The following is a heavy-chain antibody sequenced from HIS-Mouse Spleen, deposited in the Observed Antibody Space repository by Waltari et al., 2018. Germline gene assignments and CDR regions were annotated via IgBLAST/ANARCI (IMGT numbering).Heavy chain of an antibody. CDR3: ARAAVQLWPYFDY. D-gene: IGHD5-18*01. Sequence: EVQLVESGGGLVQPGGSLRLSCAASGFTFSSYDMHWVRQATGKGLEWVSAIGTAGDTYYPGSVKGRFTISRENAKNSLYLQMNSLRAGDTAVYYCARAAVQLWPYFDYWGQGTLVTVSS. CDR1: GFTFSSYD. CDR2: IGTAGDT. V-gene: IGHV3-13*01. J-gene: IGHJ4*02.